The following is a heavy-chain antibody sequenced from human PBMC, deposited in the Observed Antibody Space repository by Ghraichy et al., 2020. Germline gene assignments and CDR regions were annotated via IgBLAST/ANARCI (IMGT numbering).Heavy chain of an antibody. J-gene: IGHJ4*02. V-gene: IGHV4-61*01. CDR3: ARTGSSGWYLAGSFDY. CDR1: GGSVSSGSYY. Sequence: SQTLSLTCTVSGGSVSSGSYYWSWIRQPPGKGLEWIGYIYYSGSTNYNPSLKSRVTISVDTSKNQFSLKLSSVTAADTAVYYCARTGSSGWYLAGSFDYWGQGTLVTVSS. CDR2: IYYSGST. D-gene: IGHD6-19*01.